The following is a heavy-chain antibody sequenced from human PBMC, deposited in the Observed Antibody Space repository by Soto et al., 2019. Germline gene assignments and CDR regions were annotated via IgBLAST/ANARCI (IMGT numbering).Heavy chain of an antibody. Sequence: QVTLKESGPTLVKPTQTLTLTCTVSGLSLRTTGVGVGWVRQPPGKALEWLGLLYWDDDQRYSASLRSRLTIAKDISEKQVVLTMTNMGTVDTATYYCVQSRCGGDCLEIYSSHAYNGLDVWGQGTTVTVSS. CDR3: VQSRCGGDCLEIYSSHAYNGLDV. V-gene: IGHV2-5*02. D-gene: IGHD2-21*02. CDR2: LYWDDDQ. J-gene: IGHJ6*02. CDR1: GLSLRTTGVG.